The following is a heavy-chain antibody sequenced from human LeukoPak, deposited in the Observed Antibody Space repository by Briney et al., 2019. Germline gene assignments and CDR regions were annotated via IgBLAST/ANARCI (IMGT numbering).Heavy chain of an antibody. Sequence: PSETLSLTCTVSGGSISSGSYYWSWIRQPAGKGLEWIGRIYTSGSTNYNPSLKSRVTISVDTSKNQFSLKLSSVTAADTAVYYCAREDIVVVPADYYYYMDVWGKGTTVTISS. J-gene: IGHJ6*03. D-gene: IGHD2-2*01. CDR3: AREDIVVVPADYYYYMDV. CDR1: GGSISSGSYY. V-gene: IGHV4-61*02. CDR2: IYTSGST.